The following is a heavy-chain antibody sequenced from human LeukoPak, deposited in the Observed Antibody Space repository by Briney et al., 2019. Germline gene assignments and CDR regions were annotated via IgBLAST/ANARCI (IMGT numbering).Heavy chain of an antibody. CDR1: GYTFTSYA. CDR2: INAGNGNT. J-gene: IGHJ6*02. V-gene: IGHV1-3*01. Sequence: ASVKVSCKASGYTFTSYAMHWVRQAPGQRPEWMGWINAGNGNTKYFQKFQGRVTFTRDTSASTAYMELSSLRSEDTAVYYCARVRPPNIVDSVMDYKYYHDMDVWGQGTTVTVSS. D-gene: IGHD5-18*01. CDR3: ARVRPPNIVDSVMDYKYYHDMDV.